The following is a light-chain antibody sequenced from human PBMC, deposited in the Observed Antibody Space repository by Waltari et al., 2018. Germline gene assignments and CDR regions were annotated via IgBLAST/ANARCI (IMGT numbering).Light chain of an antibody. CDR2: EVS. J-gene: IGLJ3*02. V-gene: IGLV2-8*01. CDR1: SSDVGGYNY. Sequence: QSALTQPPSASGSPGQSVTISCTGTSSDVGGYNYVSWYQQHPGNAPKLMIYEVSKRPSGVPDRFSGSKSGNTASRTVSGLQAEDEADYYCSSYAGSNPLFGGGTKLTVL. CDR3: SSYAGSNPL.